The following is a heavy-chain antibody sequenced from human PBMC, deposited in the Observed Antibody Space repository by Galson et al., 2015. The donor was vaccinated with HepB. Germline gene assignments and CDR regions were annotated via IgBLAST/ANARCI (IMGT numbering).Heavy chain of an antibody. V-gene: IGHV3-23*01. Sequence: SLRLSCAASGFTFSSYAMSWVRQAPGKGLEWVPAISGSGGSTYYADSVKGRFTITRDIPKNTLYLQMNSLRAEDTAVYYCAKDSGIVGAPDYWGQGTLVTVSS. CDR3: AKDSGIVGAPDY. D-gene: IGHD1-26*01. CDR2: ISGSGGST. J-gene: IGHJ4*02. CDR1: GFTFSSYA.